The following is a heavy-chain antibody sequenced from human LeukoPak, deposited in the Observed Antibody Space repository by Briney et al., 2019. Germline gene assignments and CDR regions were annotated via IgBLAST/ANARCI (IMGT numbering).Heavy chain of an antibody. Sequence: GGSLRLSCAASGFTFSSYAMSWVRQAPGKGLEWVSGISGSGDNTYYADSVKGRFTISRDNSKNTLYVQVNSLGTEDTAAYYYAKGSYYDSSGSFYFDYWGQGTLVTVSS. J-gene: IGHJ4*02. CDR1: GFTFSSYA. V-gene: IGHV3-23*01. CDR2: ISGSGDNT. CDR3: AKGSYYDSSGSFYFDY. D-gene: IGHD3-22*01.